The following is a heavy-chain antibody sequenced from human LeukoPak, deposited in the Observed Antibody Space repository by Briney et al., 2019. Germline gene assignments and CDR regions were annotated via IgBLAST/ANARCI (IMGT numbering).Heavy chain of an antibody. D-gene: IGHD3-10*01. CDR1: GFTFSSYA. V-gene: IGHV3-23*01. CDR2: ISGSGGST. Sequence: PGGSLRLSCAASGFTFSSYAMSWVRQDPGKGLEWVSAISGSGGSTYYADSVKGRFTISRDNSKNTLYLQMNSLRAEDTAVYYCARGPYGSSGTPDAFDIWGQGTTVTVSS. J-gene: IGHJ3*02. CDR3: ARGPYGSSGTPDAFDI.